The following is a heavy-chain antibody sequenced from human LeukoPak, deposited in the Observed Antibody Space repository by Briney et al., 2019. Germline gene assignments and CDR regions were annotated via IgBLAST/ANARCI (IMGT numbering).Heavy chain of an antibody. CDR3: AELGITMIGGV. V-gene: IGHV3-48*03. J-gene: IGHJ6*04. CDR2: ISSSGSTI. CDR1: GFTLSSNA. Sequence: GGSLRLSCVVSGFTLSSNAMNWVRQAPGEGLEWVSYISSSGSTIYYADSVKGRFTISRDNAKNSLYLQMNSLRAEDTAVYYCAELGITMIGGVWGRGTTVTISS. D-gene: IGHD3-10*02.